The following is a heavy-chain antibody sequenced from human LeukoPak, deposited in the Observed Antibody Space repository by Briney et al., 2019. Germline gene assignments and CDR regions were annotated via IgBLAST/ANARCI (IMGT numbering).Heavy chain of an antibody. CDR3: ARAEGIGGSPTVDY. J-gene: IGHJ4*02. Sequence: ASVKLSCKVSGYTFTGYSMQWVPDAPGQGLEWMVYINPNSGATTYAQKFQGRVTMTRDTSISTAYMELSSLRSDDTAMYYCARAEGIGGSPTVDYWGQGTLVTISS. CDR2: INPNSGAT. CDR1: GYTFTGYS. V-gene: IGHV1-2*02. D-gene: IGHD2-15*01.